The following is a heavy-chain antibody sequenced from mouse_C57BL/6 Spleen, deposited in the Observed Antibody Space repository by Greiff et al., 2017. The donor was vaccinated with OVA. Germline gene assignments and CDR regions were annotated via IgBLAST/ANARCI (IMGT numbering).Heavy chain of an antibody. Sequence: QVQLKESGPGLVQPSQSLSITCTVSGFSLTSYGVHWVRQPPGKGLEWLGVIWSGGSTDYNAAFISRLSISKYNSKSQVFFKMNSLQADDTAIYYCAKNGVLRYYFDYWGQGTTLTVSS. CDR3: AKNGVLRYYFDY. CDR1: GFSLTSYG. J-gene: IGHJ2*01. D-gene: IGHD1-1*01. V-gene: IGHV2-4*01. CDR2: IWSGGST.